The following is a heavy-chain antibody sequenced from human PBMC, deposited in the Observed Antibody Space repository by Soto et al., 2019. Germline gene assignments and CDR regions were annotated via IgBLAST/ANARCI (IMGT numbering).Heavy chain of an antibody. CDR2: INPYNHNT. V-gene: IGHV1-18*01. J-gene: IGHJ4*02. CDR3: ERRGDSGRSDY. D-gene: IGHD3-16*01. Sequence: QVQLVQSGAEVKKPGASVKVSCKASGYTFTSYSFIWVRQAPGQGLEWMGWINPYNHNTNNAQKFQGRVTMTTETSSTTAYMELTSLRSDDTAVYYCERRGDSGRSDYWGQGTLVTVSS. CDR1: GYTFTSYS.